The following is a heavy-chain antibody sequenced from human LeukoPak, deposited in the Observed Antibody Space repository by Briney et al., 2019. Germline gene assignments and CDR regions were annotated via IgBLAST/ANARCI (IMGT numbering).Heavy chain of an antibody. V-gene: IGHV3-21*01. Sequence: PGGSLRLSCAAPGFTFSSYTMNWVRQAPGKGLEWVSSISRSSSYIYYADSVKGRFTISRDNAKNSLYLQMNSLRAEDTAVYYCAREGSYGYELDYWGQGTLVTVSS. J-gene: IGHJ4*02. CDR1: GFTFSSYT. CDR2: ISRSSSYI. D-gene: IGHD5-18*01. CDR3: AREGSYGYELDY.